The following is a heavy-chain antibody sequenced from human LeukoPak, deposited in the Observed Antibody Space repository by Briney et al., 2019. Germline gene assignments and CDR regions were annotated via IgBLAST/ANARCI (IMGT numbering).Heavy chain of an antibody. CDR2: IDPDGSET. CDR1: GFTFSNYW. J-gene: IGHJ4*02. D-gene: IGHD1-20*01. V-gene: IGHV3-7*01. Sequence: PGGSLRLSCAASGFTFSNYWMSWVRPAPGKGLEWVANIDPDGSETQYVGSVKGRFTTSRDNAKKSLYLQMNSLRAEDTAIYYCARIWYFGDNNWRYFDYWGQGTLVTVSS. CDR3: ARIWYFGDNNWRYFDY.